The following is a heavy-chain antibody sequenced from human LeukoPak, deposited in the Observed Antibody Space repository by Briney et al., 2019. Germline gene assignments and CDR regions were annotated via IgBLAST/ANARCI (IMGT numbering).Heavy chain of an antibody. CDR2: IYYSGST. Sequence: SETLSLTCTVSGGSISSYYWSWIRQPPGKGLEWIGYIYYSGSTNYNPSLKSRVTISVDTSKNQFSLKLSSVTAADTAVYYCARAGYSYGYVYYYYMDVWGKGTTVTISS. V-gene: IGHV4-59*01. D-gene: IGHD5-18*01. CDR1: GGSISSYY. CDR3: ARAGYSYGYVYYYYMDV. J-gene: IGHJ6*03.